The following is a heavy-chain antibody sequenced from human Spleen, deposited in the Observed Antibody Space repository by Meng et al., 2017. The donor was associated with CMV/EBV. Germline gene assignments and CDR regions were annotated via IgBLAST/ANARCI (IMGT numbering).Heavy chain of an antibody. J-gene: IGHJ4*02. CDR3: ARVSNGDYGLEIDY. Sequence: GESLKISCAASGFTFSSYGMNWVRQAPGKGLEWVSSITSSSSYMFYANSLKGRFTISRDNAKNSLYLQMNSLRAKDTAVYYCARVSNGDYGLEIDYWGQGTLVTVSS. D-gene: IGHD4-17*01. CDR2: ITSSSSYM. CDR1: GFTFSSYG. V-gene: IGHV3-21*01.